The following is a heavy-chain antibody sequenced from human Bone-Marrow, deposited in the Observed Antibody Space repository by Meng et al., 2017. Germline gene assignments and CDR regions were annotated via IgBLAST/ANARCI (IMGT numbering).Heavy chain of an antibody. Sequence: GESLKISCAASGFTFSSYSMNWVRQAPGKGLEWVANIKQDGSEKYYVDSVKGRFTISRDNAKNSLYLQMSSLRAEDTAVYYCTRGGPSSSWYGVLYYYGMGVWGQGNTV. CDR1: GFTFSSYS. CDR3: TRGGPSSSWYGVLYYYGMGV. CDR2: IKQDGSEK. V-gene: IGHV3-7*01. D-gene: IGHD6-13*01. J-gene: IGHJ6*01.